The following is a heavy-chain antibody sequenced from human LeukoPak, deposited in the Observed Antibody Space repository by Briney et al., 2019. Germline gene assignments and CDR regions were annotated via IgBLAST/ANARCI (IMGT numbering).Heavy chain of an antibody. J-gene: IGHJ5*01. CDR1: GGAFSNYA. D-gene: IGHD5-24*01. CDR3: ARGDGYGYNWFDS. Sequence: SVKVSCKAFGGAFSNYAITWVRQAPGQGLEWMGRIIPIFGTANYAQKFQGRVTITTDESTSTDYMELSSLRSEDTAVYYCARGDGYGYNWFDSWGQGTLVTVSS. CDR2: IIPIFGTA. V-gene: IGHV1-69*05.